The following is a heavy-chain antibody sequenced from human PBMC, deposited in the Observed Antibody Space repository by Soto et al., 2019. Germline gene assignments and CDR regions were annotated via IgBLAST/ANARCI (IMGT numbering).Heavy chain of an antibody. V-gene: IGHV3-30-3*01. CDR2: ISYDGSNK. Sequence: AGGSLRLSCAASGFTFRSYAMHRVRQAPGKGLEWVAVISYDGSNKYYADSVKGRFTISRDSSKNTLYLQMNSLRAEDTAVYYCARDGKYAPPFDYWGQGTLVTVSS. D-gene: IGHD2-8*01. CDR1: GFTFRSYA. J-gene: IGHJ4*02. CDR3: ARDGKYAPPFDY.